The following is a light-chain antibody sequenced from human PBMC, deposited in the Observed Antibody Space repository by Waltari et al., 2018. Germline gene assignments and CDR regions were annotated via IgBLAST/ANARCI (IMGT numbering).Light chain of an antibody. CDR2: DAS. Sequence: CQASHDITNYLNWYQQKPGKAPKVLIYDASNLETGVPSRFNGSGSGTDFTFTISSLQPEDIATYYCQQYDNFPPFTFGQGTRLEIK. CDR1: HDITNY. CDR3: QQYDNFPPFT. V-gene: IGKV1-33*01. J-gene: IGKJ5*01.